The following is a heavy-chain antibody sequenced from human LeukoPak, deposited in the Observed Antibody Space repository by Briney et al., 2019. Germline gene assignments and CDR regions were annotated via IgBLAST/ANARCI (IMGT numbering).Heavy chain of an antibody. Sequence: SETLSLACTVSGGSISSYYWSWIRQPAGKGLEWIGRFYTSGSTNYNPSLKSRVTISVDTSKNQFSLKLSSVTAADTAVYYCARDGCSGGTCSPYNWGQGTLVTVSS. CDR1: GGSISSYY. CDR3: ARDGCSGGTCSPYN. CDR2: FYTSGST. V-gene: IGHV4-4*07. D-gene: IGHD2-15*01. J-gene: IGHJ4*02.